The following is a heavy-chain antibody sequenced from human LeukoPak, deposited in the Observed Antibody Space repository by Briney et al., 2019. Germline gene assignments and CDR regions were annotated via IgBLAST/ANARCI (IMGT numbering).Heavy chain of an antibody. D-gene: IGHD6-19*01. CDR2: ISPRGVTT. CDR1: GFSFGSYA. J-gene: IGHJ4*02. CDR3: ARIGHFESGGAVAAPHY. V-gene: IGHV3-23*01. Sequence: RSGGSLRLSCVASGFSFGSYAMTWVRQAPGKGLEWVSAISPRGVTTHHADSVKGRFTSSRDSSKNTVYLQMNSLRVEDTAVYYCARIGHFESGGAVAAPHYWGQGTLVTVSS.